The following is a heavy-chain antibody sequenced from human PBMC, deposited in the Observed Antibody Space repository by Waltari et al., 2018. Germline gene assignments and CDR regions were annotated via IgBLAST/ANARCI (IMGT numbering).Heavy chain of an antibody. CDR3: VKSQSSTLNDYTNNFDH. J-gene: IGHJ4*02. CDR2: ISWNSGSI. V-gene: IGHV3-9*01. Sequence: EVQVVESGGVSVQPGRSLRLSCLASGFTFGDSLMPWVRQPPRKGLEWVAGISWNSGSIDYADSVKGRFAISRDNTKNSLFLEMSSLRIEDTAFYYCVKSQSSTLNDYTNNFDHWGQGTLVTVSS. D-gene: IGHD3-16*01. CDR1: GFTFGDSL.